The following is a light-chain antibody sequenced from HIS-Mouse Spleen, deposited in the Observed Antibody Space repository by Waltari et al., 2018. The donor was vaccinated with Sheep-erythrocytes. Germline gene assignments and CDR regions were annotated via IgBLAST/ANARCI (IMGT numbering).Light chain of an antibody. CDR2: AAS. CDR3: QQANSFPLS. Sequence: DIQMTQSPSSLSASVGDRVTITCRASQSISSYLNWYQQKPGKAPKLLIYAASSLQSGVPSRFSGSGSGTDFTLTISSLQPEDFATYYCQQANSFPLSFGGGTK. J-gene: IGKJ4*01. CDR1: QSISSY. V-gene: IGKV1-39*01.